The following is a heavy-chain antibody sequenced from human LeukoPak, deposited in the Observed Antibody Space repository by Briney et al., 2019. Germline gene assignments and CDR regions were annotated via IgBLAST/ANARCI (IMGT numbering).Heavy chain of an antibody. CDR2: INHSGST. D-gene: IGHD3-10*01. V-gene: IGHV4-34*01. CDR3: ASSITSGSYVFDY. J-gene: IGHJ4*02. CDR1: GGSFSGYY. Sequence: PSETLSLTCAVYGGSFSGYYWSWIRQPPGKGLEWIGEINHSGSTNYNPSLKSRVTISVDTSKNQFSLKLSSVTAADTAVYYCASSITSGSYVFDYWGQGTLVTVSS.